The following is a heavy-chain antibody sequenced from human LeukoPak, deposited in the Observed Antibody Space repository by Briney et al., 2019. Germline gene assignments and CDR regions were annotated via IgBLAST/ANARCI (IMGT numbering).Heavy chain of an antibody. CDR2: ISYDGSNK. Sequence: GGSLRLSCAASGFTFSSYGMHWVRQAPGKGLEWVAVISYDGSNKYYADSVKGRFTISRDNAKNTLYLQMNSLRAEDTAVYYCVRNEGSGIWSWGQGTLVTVSS. CDR1: GFTFSSYG. CDR3: VRNEGSGIWS. J-gene: IGHJ5*02. V-gene: IGHV3-30*03. D-gene: IGHD1-26*01.